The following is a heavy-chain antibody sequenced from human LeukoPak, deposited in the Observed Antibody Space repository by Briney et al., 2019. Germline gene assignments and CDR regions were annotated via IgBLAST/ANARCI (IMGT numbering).Heavy chain of an antibody. J-gene: IGHJ4*02. Sequence: SETLSLTCTVSGGSVSSGSYYWSWIRQPPGKGLEWTGYIYHSGSTYYNPSLKSRVTISVDRSKNQFSLKLSSVTAADTAVYYCARLDTAMGTFDYWGQGTLVTVSS. CDR2: IYHSGST. D-gene: IGHD5-18*01. V-gene: IGHV4-30-2*01. CDR3: ARLDTAMGTFDY. CDR1: GGSVSSGSYY.